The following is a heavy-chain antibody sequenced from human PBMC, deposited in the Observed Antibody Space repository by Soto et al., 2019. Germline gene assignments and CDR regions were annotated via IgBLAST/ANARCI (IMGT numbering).Heavy chain of an antibody. Sequence: ASVKVSCKASGYTFTGYYMHWVRQAPGQGLEWMGWINPNSGGTNYAQKFQGWVTMTRDTSISTAYMKLSRLRSDDTAVYYCARGYCSSTSCLDRGRLAAPLNFQHWGQGTLVTVSS. J-gene: IGHJ1*01. CDR3: ARGYCSSTSCLDRGRLAAPLNFQH. CDR1: GYTFTGYY. CDR2: INPNSGGT. V-gene: IGHV1-2*04. D-gene: IGHD2-2*01.